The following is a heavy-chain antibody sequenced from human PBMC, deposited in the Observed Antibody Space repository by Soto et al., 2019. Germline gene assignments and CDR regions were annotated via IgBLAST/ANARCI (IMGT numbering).Heavy chain of an antibody. V-gene: IGHV1-3*01. D-gene: IGHD5-12*01. CDR2: INAGNGNT. J-gene: IGHJ5*02. CDR1: GYTFTSYA. Sequence: ASVKVSCKASGYTFTSYAMHWVRQAPGQRLEWMGWINAGNGNTKYSQKFQGRVTITRDTSASTAYMELSSLRSEDTVVYYCARDRDIVAPGAGWFDPWGQGTLVTVSS. CDR3: ARDRDIVAPGAGWFDP.